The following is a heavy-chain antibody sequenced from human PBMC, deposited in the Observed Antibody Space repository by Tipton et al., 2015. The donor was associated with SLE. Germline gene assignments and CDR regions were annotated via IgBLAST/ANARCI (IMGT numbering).Heavy chain of an antibody. CDR1: GFTFSDYY. Sequence: SLRLSCAASGFTFSDYYMSWIRQAPGKGLEWVSYISSSSSYTNYADSVKGRFTISRDNAKNSLYLQMNSLRAEDTAVYYCAKAVTTVTTSFDYWGQGTLVTVSS. D-gene: IGHD4-17*01. V-gene: IGHV3-11*05. CDR2: ISSSSSYT. CDR3: AKAVTTVTTSFDY. J-gene: IGHJ4*02.